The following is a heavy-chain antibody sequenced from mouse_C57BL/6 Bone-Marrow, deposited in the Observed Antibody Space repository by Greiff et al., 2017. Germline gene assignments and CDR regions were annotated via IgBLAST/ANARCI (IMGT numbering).Heavy chain of an antibody. V-gene: IGHV1-81*01. J-gene: IGHJ4*01. CDR2: IYPRSGNT. CDR1: GYTFTSYG. Sequence: QVQLQQSGAELARPGASVKLSCKASGYTFTSYGISWVKQRTGQGLEWIGEIYPRSGNTYYNEKFKGKATLTADKSSSTAYMELRSLTSEDSAVYFCARKAVLRPLMGYWGQGTSVTVAS. CDR3: ARKAVLRPLMGY. D-gene: IGHD1-2*01.